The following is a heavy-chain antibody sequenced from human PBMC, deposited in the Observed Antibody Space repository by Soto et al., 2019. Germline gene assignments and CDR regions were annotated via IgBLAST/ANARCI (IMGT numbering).Heavy chain of an antibody. CDR3: ARRGDGMDV. CDR2: ISPGNGNT. Sequence: QVQVVQSGAEEKKPGASVKVSCRASGYTFTNYAIHWVCQAPGQRLEWMGWISPGNGNTKYSQKFQGRVTITGDTSASTAYMELSRLRSEDTAVYYGARRGDGMDVWGQGTTVTVSS. V-gene: IGHV1-3*05. D-gene: IGHD3-10*01. J-gene: IGHJ6*02. CDR1: GYTFTNYA.